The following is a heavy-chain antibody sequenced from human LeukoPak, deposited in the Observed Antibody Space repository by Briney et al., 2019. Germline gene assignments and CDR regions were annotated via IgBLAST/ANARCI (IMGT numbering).Heavy chain of an antibody. D-gene: IGHD2-15*01. J-gene: IGHJ5*02. CDR3: ARDSAVVGYNWFDP. CDR2: IYYSGST. Sequence: PSETLSLTCTVSGGSISSYYWSWIRQPPGKGLEWLGYIYYSGSTNYNPSLKSRVTISVDTSKNQFSLKLSSVTAADTAVYYCARDSAVVGYNWFDPWGQGTLVTVSS. CDR1: GGSISSYY. V-gene: IGHV4-59*01.